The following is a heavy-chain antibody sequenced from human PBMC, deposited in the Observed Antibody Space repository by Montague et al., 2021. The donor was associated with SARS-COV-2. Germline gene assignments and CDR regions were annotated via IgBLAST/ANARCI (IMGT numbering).Heavy chain of an antibody. J-gene: IGHJ3*01. CDR2: IFSSGST. D-gene: IGHD3-22*01. CDR3: ARADSYDSSGFFNDPLDV. V-gene: IGHV4-39*02. CDR1: GXSINSNRHF. Sequence: SETLSLTCTVSGXSINSNRHFWGWIRQAPGKGLEWIGSIFSSGSTYYNPSLKTRVSISVDTSWNRLSLKLTSVAATDTAMYFCARADSYDSSGFFNDPLDVWGQGAMVPVAS.